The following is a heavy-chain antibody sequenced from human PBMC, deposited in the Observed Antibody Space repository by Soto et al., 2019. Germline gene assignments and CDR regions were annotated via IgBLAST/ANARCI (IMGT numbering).Heavy chain of an antibody. CDR1: GYTFTSYG. CDR3: AKVLAWLRFSLGAFDI. Sequence: ASVKVSCKASGYTFTSYGISWVRQAPGQGLEWMGWISAYNGNTNYAQKLQGRVTMTTDTSTSTAYMELRSLRAEDTAVYYCAKVLAWLRFSLGAFDIWGQGTMVTVSS. V-gene: IGHV1-18*01. J-gene: IGHJ3*02. CDR2: ISAYNGNT. D-gene: IGHD5-12*01.